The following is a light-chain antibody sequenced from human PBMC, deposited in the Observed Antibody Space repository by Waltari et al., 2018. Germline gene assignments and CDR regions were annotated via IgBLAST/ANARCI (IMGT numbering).Light chain of an antibody. J-gene: IGKJ5*01. CDR2: DAS. CDR1: QSIATN. CDR3: QQYNRWPPIT. V-gene: IGKV3-15*01. Sequence: EVVMTQSPATLSVSPGERASLSCRASQSIATNLAWYQQKPGQPPRLLVYDASTRAPSSPARFKGSGSGTEFTLTISSLQSEDSAVYYCQQYNRWPPITFGQGTRLEI.